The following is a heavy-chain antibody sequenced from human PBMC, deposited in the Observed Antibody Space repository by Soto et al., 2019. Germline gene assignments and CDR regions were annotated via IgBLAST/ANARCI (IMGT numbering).Heavy chain of an antibody. CDR2: INPNSGGT. Sequence: ASVKVSCTASGYTLTGYYMHWVRQAPGQGLEWMGWINPNSGGTNYAQKFQGWVTTTRDTSISTAYMELSRLRSDDTAVYYCARGPEYGDNNWFDPWGQGTLVTVSS. D-gene: IGHD4-17*01. CDR3: ARGPEYGDNNWFDP. V-gene: IGHV1-2*04. CDR1: GYTLTGYY. J-gene: IGHJ5*02.